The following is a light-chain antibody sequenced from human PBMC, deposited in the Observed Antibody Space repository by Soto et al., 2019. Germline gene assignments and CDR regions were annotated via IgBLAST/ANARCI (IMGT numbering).Light chain of an antibody. CDR2: GAS. J-gene: IGKJ1*01. CDR1: QSVSSSY. Sequence: IVLTQSPGTLSLSPGERATLSCRASQSVSSSYLAWYQQKPGRAHRLLIYGASTRATGIPARFSGSGSGTEFTLTISSLQSEDFAVYYCQQYNNWPRTFGQGTKVDIK. V-gene: IGKV3-15*01. CDR3: QQYNNWPRT.